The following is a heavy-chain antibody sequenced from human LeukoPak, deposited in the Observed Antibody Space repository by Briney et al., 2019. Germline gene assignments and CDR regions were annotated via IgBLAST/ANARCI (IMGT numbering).Heavy chain of an antibody. CDR2: ISSSGSTT. CDR3: ARDISPLDY. CDR1: GFTFSSYE. J-gene: IGHJ4*02. Sequence: GGSLRLSCAASGFTFSSYEMNWVRQAPGKGLEWVSYISSSGSTTYYADSVKGRFTISRDDAENSLSLQMNSLRAEDTAVYYCARDISPLDYWGQGTLVTVSS. V-gene: IGHV3-48*03.